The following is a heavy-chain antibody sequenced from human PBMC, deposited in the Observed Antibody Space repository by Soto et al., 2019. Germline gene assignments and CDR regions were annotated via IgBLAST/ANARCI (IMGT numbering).Heavy chain of an antibody. CDR3: ERRGDPAMVFDY. V-gene: IGHV4-39*01. J-gene: IGHJ4*02. Sequence: SETLSLTCTVSGGSISSSSYYWGWIRQPPGKGLEWIGSIYYSGSTYYNPSLKSRVTISVDTSKNQFSLKLSSVTAADTAVYYCERRGDPAMVFDYWGPGTLVTVS. D-gene: IGHD5-18*01. CDR2: IYYSGST. CDR1: GGSISSSSYY.